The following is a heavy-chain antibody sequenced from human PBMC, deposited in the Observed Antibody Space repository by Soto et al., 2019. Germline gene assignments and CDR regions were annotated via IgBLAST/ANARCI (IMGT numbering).Heavy chain of an antibody. Sequence: EVQLLESGGDLVQSGGSLRLSRAASGFSFSSYAMSWVRQAPGRGLEWVSTISGGGANTQYAESVKGRFTISRDNSKNTLHLQMTALRADDTALYFCAKERYCSATSCYGGFDVWGQGTVVTVSS. CDR1: GFSFSSYA. V-gene: IGHV3-23*01. D-gene: IGHD2-2*01. CDR2: ISGGGANT. J-gene: IGHJ3*01. CDR3: AKERYCSATSCYGGFDV.